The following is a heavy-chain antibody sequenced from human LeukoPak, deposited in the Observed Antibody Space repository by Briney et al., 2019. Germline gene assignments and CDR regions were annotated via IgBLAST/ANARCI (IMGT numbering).Heavy chain of an antibody. CDR2: IYHSGST. J-gene: IGHJ3*02. Sequence: SETLSLTCAVSGYSISSGYYWGWIRQPPGKGLEWIGSIYHSGSTYYNPPLKSRVTISVDTSKNQFSLKLSSVTAADTAVYYCARGKSGQWLVPDAFDIWGQGTMVTISS. D-gene: IGHD6-19*01. CDR3: ARGKSGQWLVPDAFDI. V-gene: IGHV4-38-2*01. CDR1: GYSISSGYY.